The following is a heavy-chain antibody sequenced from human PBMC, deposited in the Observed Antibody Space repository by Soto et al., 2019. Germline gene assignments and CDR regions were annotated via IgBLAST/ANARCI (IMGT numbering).Heavy chain of an antibody. V-gene: IGHV3-23*01. CDR3: AKVGGYSSGWYVGHFDY. J-gene: IGHJ4*02. D-gene: IGHD6-19*01. Sequence: GGSLRLSCAASGFTFSSYAMSWVRQAPGKGLEWVSAISGSGGSTYYADSVKGRFTISRDNSKNTLYLQMNSLRAEDTAVYYCAKVGGYSSGWYVGHFDYWGQRTLVTVSS. CDR1: GFTFSSYA. CDR2: ISGSGGST.